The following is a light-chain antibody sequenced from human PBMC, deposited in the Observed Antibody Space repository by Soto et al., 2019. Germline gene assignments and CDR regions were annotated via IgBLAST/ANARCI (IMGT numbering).Light chain of an antibody. CDR3: SSYTSSGTLEV. V-gene: IGLV2-14*03. CDR1: SSDVGGYNY. Sequence: QSVLTQPASVSGSPGQSITISCTGTSSDVGGYNYVSWYQQHLGKAPKLMIFDVSNRPSGVSNRFSGSKSGDTASLTISGLQAEDEADYYCSSYTSSGTLEVFGIGTKVTVL. CDR2: DVS. J-gene: IGLJ1*01.